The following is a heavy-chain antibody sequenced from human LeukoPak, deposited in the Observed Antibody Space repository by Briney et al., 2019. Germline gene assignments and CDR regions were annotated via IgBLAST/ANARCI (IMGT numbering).Heavy chain of an antibody. CDR2: ISSSSGYI. CDR1: GFTFSSYS. J-gene: IGHJ3*02. Sequence: PGGSLRLSCAASGFTFSSYSMNWVRQAPGKGLEWVSSISSSSGYIYYADSVKGRFTISRDNAKNSLYLQMNSLRAEDTAVYYCARGGIVVVTYAFDIWGQGTMVTVSS. CDR3: ARGGIVVVTYAFDI. V-gene: IGHV3-21*01. D-gene: IGHD2-21*02.